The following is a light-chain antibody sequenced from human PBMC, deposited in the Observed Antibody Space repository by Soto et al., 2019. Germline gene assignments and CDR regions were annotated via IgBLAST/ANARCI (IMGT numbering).Light chain of an antibody. J-gene: IGLJ7*01. V-gene: IGLV2-14*01. Sequence: QSALTQPASVSGSPGQSITISCTGTSSDVGAYNFVSWYQNHPGRAPKLIIYEVTIGPSGVSNRFSGSKSGNTASLTISGLQAEDEADYNCSSYTTSAPYVFGSGAQLTVL. CDR3: SSYTTSAPYV. CDR1: SSDVGAYNF. CDR2: EVT.